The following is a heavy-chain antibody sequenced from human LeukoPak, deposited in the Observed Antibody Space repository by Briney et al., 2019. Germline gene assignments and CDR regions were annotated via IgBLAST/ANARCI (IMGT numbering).Heavy chain of an antibody. J-gene: IGHJ4*02. CDR1: GFTFSSYW. CDR2: IKQDGSEK. CDR3: ARDPWDYYDSSDYYSRFDY. Sequence: GGSLRLSCAASGFTFSSYWMSWVRQAPGKGLEWVANIKQDGSEKYYVDFVKGRFTISRDNAKNSLYLQMNSLRAEDTATYYCARDPWDYYDSSDYYSRFDYWGQGTLVTVSS. V-gene: IGHV3-7*01. D-gene: IGHD3-22*01.